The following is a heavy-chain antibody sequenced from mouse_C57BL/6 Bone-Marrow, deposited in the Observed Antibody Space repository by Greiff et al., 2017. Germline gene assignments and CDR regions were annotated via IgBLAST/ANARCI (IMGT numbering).Heavy chain of an antibody. D-gene: IGHD1-2*01. V-gene: IGHV1-69*01. CDR2: IDPSDSYT. Sequence: VKLQQPGAELVMPGASVKLSCKASGYTFTSYWMHWVKQRPGQGLEWTGEIDPSDSYTNYNQKFKGKSTLTVDKSSSTAYMQLSSLTSEDSAVYYCARERGYYGLFDYWGQGTTLTVSS. CDR1: GYTFTSYW. J-gene: IGHJ2*01. CDR3: ARERGYYGLFDY.